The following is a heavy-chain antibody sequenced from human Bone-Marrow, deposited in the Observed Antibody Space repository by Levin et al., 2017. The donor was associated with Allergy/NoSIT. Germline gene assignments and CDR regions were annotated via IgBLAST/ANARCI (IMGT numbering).Heavy chain of an antibody. CDR3: ARVYRFFDL. CDR1: EDTFSSYA. CDR2: ISPLSETP. V-gene: IGHV1-69*06. D-gene: IGHD3-16*02. Sequence: PGGSLRLSCKAPEDTFSSYAVSWVRQAPGQGLEWMGGISPLSETPTYAQQFRGRVTITADKSTSISYMELSSLRYEDMAVYYCARVYRFFDLWGQGTLVTVSS. J-gene: IGHJ5*02.